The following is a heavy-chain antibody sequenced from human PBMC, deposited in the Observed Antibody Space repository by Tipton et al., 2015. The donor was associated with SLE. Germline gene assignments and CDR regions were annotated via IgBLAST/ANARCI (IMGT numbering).Heavy chain of an antibody. CDR3: ARVAGWIEDAFDI. V-gene: IGHV4-34*01. CDR2: INHSGGT. CDR1: GGSFSGYY. D-gene: IGHD2-2*03. Sequence: TLSLTCAVYGGSFSGYYWSWIRQPPGKGLEWIGEINHSGGTNYNPSLKSRVTISVDTSKNQFSLKLSSVTAADTAVYYCARVAGWIEDAFDIWGQGTMVTVSS. J-gene: IGHJ3*02.